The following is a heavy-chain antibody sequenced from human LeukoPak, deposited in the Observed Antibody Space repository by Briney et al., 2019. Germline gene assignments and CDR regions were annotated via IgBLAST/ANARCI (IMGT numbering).Heavy chain of an antibody. V-gene: IGHV1-18*04. CDR2: ISAYNGNT. CDR3: ARTEVLWHNWFDP. D-gene: IGHD2-21*01. J-gene: IGHJ5*02. CDR1: GYTFTGYY. Sequence: ASVKVSCKASGYTFTGYYMHWVRQAPGQGLEWMGWISAYNGNTNYAQKLQGRVTMTTDTSTSTAYMELRSLRSDDTAVYYCARTEVLWHNWFDPWGQGTLVTVSS.